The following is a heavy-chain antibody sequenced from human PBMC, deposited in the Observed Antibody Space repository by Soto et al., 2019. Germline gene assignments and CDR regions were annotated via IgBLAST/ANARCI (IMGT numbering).Heavy chain of an antibody. CDR1: GFTFSSYA. Sequence: GESLKISCAASGFTFSSYAMSWVRQAPGKGLEWVSAISGSGGSTYYADSVKGRFTISRDNSKNTLYLQMNSLRAEDTAVYYCAKAYCAPESGGVVTLCYFDYWGQGTLVTVSS. CDR3: AKAYCAPESGGVVTLCYFDY. D-gene: IGHD2-21*02. J-gene: IGHJ4*02. CDR2: ISGSGGST. V-gene: IGHV3-23*01.